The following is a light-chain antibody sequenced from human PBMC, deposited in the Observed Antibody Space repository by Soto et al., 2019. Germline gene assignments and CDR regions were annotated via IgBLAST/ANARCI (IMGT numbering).Light chain of an antibody. CDR1: ASSIRSNS. J-gene: IGLJ2*01. CDR2: GNN. V-gene: IGLV1-44*01. Sequence: QSELTQPPSLSGTPGQRVTISCSGSASSIRSNSVTWFQHVPGRAPTVLSYGNNERPSGVPDRFSGSKSGSSATLAISGLQAGDQADYYRSSYTSKSILIFGRGTKLTVL. CDR3: SSYTSKSILI.